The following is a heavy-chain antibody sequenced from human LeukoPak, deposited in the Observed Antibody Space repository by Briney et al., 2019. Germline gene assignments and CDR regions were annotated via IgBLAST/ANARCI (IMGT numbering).Heavy chain of an antibody. D-gene: IGHD6-13*01. CDR1: GFTFTTCA. J-gene: IGHJ4*02. Sequence: GGSLRLSCAASGFTFTTCAMSWVRQAPGEGLEWVSTISGSGGATYYADSVKGRFTISRDNSKNTLYLQMNSLRAEDTAVYYCAKDGGPPFSSSWYSAVHFDYWGQGTLVTVSS. CDR2: ISGSGGAT. V-gene: IGHV3-23*01. CDR3: AKDGGPPFSSSWYSAVHFDY.